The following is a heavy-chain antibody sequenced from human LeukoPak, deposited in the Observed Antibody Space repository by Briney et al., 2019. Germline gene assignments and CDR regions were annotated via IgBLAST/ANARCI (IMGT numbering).Heavy chain of an antibody. CDR1: GYTFSDNH. Sequence: GASVKVSCTASGYTFSDNHMYWIRQAPGQGLECMGWISPNSGGTNYAQKFQGRITMTGDTSISTGYMELSSLRSDDTAVYFCARELGRNALDVWGHVTLVTVSS. CDR3: ARELGRNALDV. J-gene: IGHJ3*01. D-gene: IGHD7-27*01. V-gene: IGHV1-2*02. CDR2: ISPNSGGT.